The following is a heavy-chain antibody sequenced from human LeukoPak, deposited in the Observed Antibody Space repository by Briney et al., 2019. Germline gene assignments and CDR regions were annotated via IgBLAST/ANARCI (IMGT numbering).Heavy chain of an antibody. D-gene: IGHD3-3*01. CDR1: GYTFTSYY. CDR3: ARDGPVRAIFGVVIIGAFDI. CDR2: INPSGGST. J-gene: IGHJ3*02. V-gene: IGHV1-46*01. Sequence: ASVKVSCEASGYTFTSYYMHWVRQAPGQGLEWMGIINPSGGSTSYAQKFQGRVTMTRDTSTSTDYMELSSLRSEDTAVYYCARDGPVRAIFGVVIIGAFDIWGQGTMVTVSS.